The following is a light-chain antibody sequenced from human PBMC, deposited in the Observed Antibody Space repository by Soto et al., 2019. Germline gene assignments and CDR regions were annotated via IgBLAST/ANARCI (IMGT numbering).Light chain of an antibody. CDR2: KAS. J-gene: IGKJ1*01. V-gene: IGKV1-5*03. CDR1: QSISSW. Sequence: KVSQSPSTLSASIGDRVTITCRASQSISSWLAWYQQKPGKAPKLLIYKASSLESGVPSRFSGSGSGTEFTLTISSLQPDDFATYYCQQYNSYPWTFGQGTKVDIK. CDR3: QQYNSYPWT.